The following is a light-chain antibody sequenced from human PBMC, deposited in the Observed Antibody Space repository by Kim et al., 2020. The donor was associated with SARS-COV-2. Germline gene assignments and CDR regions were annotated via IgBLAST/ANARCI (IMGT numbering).Light chain of an antibody. Sequence: STSVGERVTISCRARQSISSWLAWYHQRPGKAPKVLIYKASSLESGDPSRFSGSGSGTEFTLTINSMQPDDFATYYCQQYYSYPWTFGQGTKLEI. CDR1: QSISSW. CDR2: KAS. J-gene: IGKJ2*02. CDR3: QQYYSYPWT. V-gene: IGKV1-5*03.